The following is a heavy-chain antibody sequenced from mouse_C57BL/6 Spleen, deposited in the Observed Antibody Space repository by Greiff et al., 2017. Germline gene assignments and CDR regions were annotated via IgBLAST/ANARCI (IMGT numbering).Heavy chain of an antibody. CDR2: INYDGSST. V-gene: IGHV5-16*01. CDR3: ARMIYYDYDWYFDV. J-gene: IGHJ1*03. D-gene: IGHD2-4*01. Sequence: EVKLVESEGGLVQPGSSMKLSCTASGFTFSDYYMAWVRQVPEKGLEWVANINYDGSSTYYLDSLKSRFIISRDNAKNILYLQMSSLKSEDTATYYCARMIYYDYDWYFDVWGTGTTVTVSS. CDR1: GFTFSDYY.